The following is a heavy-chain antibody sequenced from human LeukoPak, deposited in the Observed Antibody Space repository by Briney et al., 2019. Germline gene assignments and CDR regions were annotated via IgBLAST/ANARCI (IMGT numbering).Heavy chain of an antibody. V-gene: IGHV1-46*01. CDR2: INPSGGST. D-gene: IGHD6-19*01. Sequence: ASVKVSCKASGYTFTGYYMHWVRQAPGQGLEWMGIINPSGGSTIYAQKFQGRVTMTEDTSTDTAYMELSSLRSEDTAVYYCATGEHSSGWFPWAPDYWGQGTLVTVAS. CDR1: GYTFTGYY. J-gene: IGHJ4*02. CDR3: ATGEHSSGWFPWAPDY.